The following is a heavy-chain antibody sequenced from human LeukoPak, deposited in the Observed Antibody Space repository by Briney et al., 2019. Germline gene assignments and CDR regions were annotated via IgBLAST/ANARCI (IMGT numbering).Heavy chain of an antibody. Sequence: ASVKVSCKVSGYTLTELSMHWVGQAPGKGLEWMGGFDPEDGETIYAQKFQGSVTMTEDTSTDTAYMELSSLRSEDTAVYYCATGPLTVGATDYYYGMDVWGQGTTVTVSS. J-gene: IGHJ6*02. D-gene: IGHD1-26*01. CDR3: ATGPLTVGATDYYYGMDV. V-gene: IGHV1-24*01. CDR2: FDPEDGET. CDR1: GYTLTELS.